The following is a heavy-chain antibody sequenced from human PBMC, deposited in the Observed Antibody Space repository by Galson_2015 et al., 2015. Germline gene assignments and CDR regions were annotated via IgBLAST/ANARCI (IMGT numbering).Heavy chain of an antibody. J-gene: IGHJ6*02. Sequence: QSGAEVKKAGESLEISCKTSGSRFSNYWIAWVRQMPGKGLEWMGIINPGDSDTRYSPSLQGQVTISVDKSMSTAYLQWSSLKASDTAVDYCARQRAAGGGYYYGMDVWGQGTTVTVSS. CDR3: ARQRAAGGGYYYGMDV. CDR2: INPGDSDT. CDR1: GSRFSNYW. V-gene: IGHV5-51*01. D-gene: IGHD6-13*01.